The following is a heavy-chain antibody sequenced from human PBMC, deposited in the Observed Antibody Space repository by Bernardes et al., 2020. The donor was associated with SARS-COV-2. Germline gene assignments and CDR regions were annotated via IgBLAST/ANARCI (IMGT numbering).Heavy chain of an antibody. D-gene: IGHD5-18*01. CDR3: AKVVGYSYGGGWFDP. CDR2: ISADDGNT. V-gene: IGHV1-18*01. CDR1: GYTFASYG. Sequence: ASVKVSCKASGYTFASYGMSWVRQAPGQGLEWMGWISADDGNTTYAQKLQGRVTMTTDTSTSTAYMELRSLRSDDTAVYYCAKVVGYSYGGGWFDPWGQGTLVTVSS. J-gene: IGHJ5*02.